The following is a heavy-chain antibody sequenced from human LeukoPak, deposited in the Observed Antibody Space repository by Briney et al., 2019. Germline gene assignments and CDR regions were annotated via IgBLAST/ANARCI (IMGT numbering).Heavy chain of an antibody. Sequence: ASVKVSCKASGYTFTGYYMHWVRQAPGQGLEWMGWINPNSGGTNYAQEFQGRVTMTRDTSISTAYMELSRLRSDDTAVYYCARASMVDAFDIWGQGTMVTVSS. CDR2: INPNSGGT. V-gene: IGHV1-2*02. CDR3: ARASMVDAFDI. D-gene: IGHD3-10*01. J-gene: IGHJ3*02. CDR1: GYTFTGYY.